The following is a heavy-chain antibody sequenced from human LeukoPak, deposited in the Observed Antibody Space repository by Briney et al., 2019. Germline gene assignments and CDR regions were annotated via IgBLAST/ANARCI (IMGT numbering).Heavy chain of an antibody. CDR3: TLTTFGVVYYFDY. J-gene: IGHJ4*02. CDR1: GFTFSSYA. D-gene: IGHD1/OR15-1a*01. CDR2: ISYDGINQ. V-gene: IGHV3-30*04. Sequence: GSSLRLSCATSGFTFSSYAMHWVSQAPGKGLEWVALISYDGINQYYADSVKGRFIISRDNSKNTLYLQLNSLRLEDTAVYYCTLTTFGVVYYFDYWGQGTLVTVSS.